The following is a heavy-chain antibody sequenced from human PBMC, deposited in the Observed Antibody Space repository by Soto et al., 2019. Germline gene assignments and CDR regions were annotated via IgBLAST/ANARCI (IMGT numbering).Heavy chain of an antibody. Sequence: PSQTLSLTCAISGDSVSSNSAAWNWIRQSPSRGLEWLGRTYFRSKWQYGYAVSVRSRITIKADTSKNQFSLQLNSVTPEDTAVYNCARHSGPYSSSWFDPWGQGTLVTVSS. CDR3: ARHSGPYSSSWFDP. V-gene: IGHV6-1*01. D-gene: IGHD6-13*01. CDR1: GDSVSSNSAA. J-gene: IGHJ5*02. CDR2: TYFRSKWQY.